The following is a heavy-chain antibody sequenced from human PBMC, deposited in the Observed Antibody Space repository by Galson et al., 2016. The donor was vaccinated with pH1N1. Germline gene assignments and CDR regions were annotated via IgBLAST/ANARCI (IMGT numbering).Heavy chain of an antibody. CDR1: GFSLTNSGVA. CDR3: AHRRRGSGTPGVYDY. Sequence: PALVKPTQTLTLTCTFSGFSLTNSGVAVGWIRQPPGKALEWLALFYWDGDQRSSPSLKSRLTITKDTSKNQVVLTMTNVDPVDTATYYCAHRRRGSGTPGVYDYWGQGTLVTVPS. CDR2: FYWDGDQ. D-gene: IGHD3-10*01. V-gene: IGHV2-5*02. J-gene: IGHJ4*02.